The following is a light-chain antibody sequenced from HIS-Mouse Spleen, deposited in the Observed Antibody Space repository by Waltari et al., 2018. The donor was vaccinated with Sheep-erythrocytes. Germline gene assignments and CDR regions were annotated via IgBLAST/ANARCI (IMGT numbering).Light chain of an antibody. CDR3: QAWDSSTAV. V-gene: IGLV3-1*01. CDR2: HVS. Sequence: SYELTQPPSVSVSPGQTASITCSGDKLGDKYAYWYQQKPGQSPVLVIYHVSKRPSGIPGRFSGSNAGNTATLTISGTQAMDEADYYCQAWDSSTAVFGGGTKLTVL. CDR1: KLGDKY. J-gene: IGLJ2*01.